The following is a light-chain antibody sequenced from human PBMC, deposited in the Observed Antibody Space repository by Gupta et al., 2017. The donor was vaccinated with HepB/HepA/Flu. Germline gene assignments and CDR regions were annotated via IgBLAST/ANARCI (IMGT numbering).Light chain of an antibody. V-gene: IGLV1-47*02. J-gene: IGLJ2*01. Sequence: QSVLNQTPSASGAPGQRLTIACSGTSSNIGNNYVYWYQHHPATSPKLLIESTRPRPSVVPDRFSGSKSGTSASLSISGIRAEDDGDYYCAAFDASVSSLLVGGGTKLTVL. CDR3: AAFDASVSSLL. CDR2: STR. CDR1: SSNIGNNY.